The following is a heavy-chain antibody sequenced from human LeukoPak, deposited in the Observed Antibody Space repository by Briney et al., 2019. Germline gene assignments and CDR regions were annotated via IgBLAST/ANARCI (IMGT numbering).Heavy chain of an antibody. CDR2: ISWNSGSI. D-gene: IGHD3-22*01. CDR1: RFTFDDYA. CDR3: ARGHIDYYDSSGYNAFDI. Sequence: GGSLRLSCAASRFTFDDYATHWVRQAPGKGLEWVSGISWNSGSIGHADSVKGRFTISRDNAKNSLYLQMNSLRAEDTAVYYCARGHIDYYDSSGYNAFDIWGQGTMVTVSS. J-gene: IGHJ3*02. V-gene: IGHV3-9*01.